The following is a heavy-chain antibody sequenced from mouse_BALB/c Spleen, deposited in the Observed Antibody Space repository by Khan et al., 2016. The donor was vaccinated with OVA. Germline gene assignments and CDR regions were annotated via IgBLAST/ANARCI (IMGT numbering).Heavy chain of an antibody. CDR2: INPHIGET. CDR1: GYSFTGYF. V-gene: IGHV1-20*02. CDR3: VRIYGSDFDY. Sequence: EVELVESGPELVKPGASVKISCKASGYSFTGYFMNWVIQSRGKSLEWIGRINPHIGETFYNQKFKGKATLTVDESSSTAHMELRSLASEDSAVYYCVRIYGSDFDYWGQGTTLTVSS. J-gene: IGHJ2*01. D-gene: IGHD1-1*01.